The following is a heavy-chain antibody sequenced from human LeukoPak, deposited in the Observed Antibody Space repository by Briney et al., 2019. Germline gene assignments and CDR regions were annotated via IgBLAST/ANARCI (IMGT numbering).Heavy chain of an antibody. CDR3: ARVDYPHYYYYMDV. Sequence: GGSLRLSCVASGFTFSSYWMHWVRQDPRKGLVWVSRINGDGRNINYADSVKGRFTISRDNAKNSLYLQMNSLRAEDTAVYYCARVDYPHYYYYMDVWGKGTTVTVSS. D-gene: IGHD4-11*01. CDR1: GFTFSSYW. J-gene: IGHJ6*03. V-gene: IGHV3-74*01. CDR2: INGDGRNI.